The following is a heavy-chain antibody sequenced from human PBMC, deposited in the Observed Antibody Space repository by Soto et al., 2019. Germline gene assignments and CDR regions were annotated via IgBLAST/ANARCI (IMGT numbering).Heavy chain of an antibody. Sequence: QVQLVQSGAEVKKPGASVKVSCKASGYTFTSYGISWVRQAPGQGLEWMGWINAYNGNTNYAQKFQGRATMTTDTSTSTAYMALRSMRPDDTAVYYCARDVGYGLIDYWGQGTLVTVSS. CDR1: GYTFTSYG. CDR3: ARDVGYGLIDY. CDR2: INAYNGNT. D-gene: IGHD5-18*01. J-gene: IGHJ4*02. V-gene: IGHV1-18*01.